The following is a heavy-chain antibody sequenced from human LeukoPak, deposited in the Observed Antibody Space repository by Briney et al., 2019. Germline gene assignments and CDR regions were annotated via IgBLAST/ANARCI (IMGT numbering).Heavy chain of an antibody. Sequence: ASVKVSCKASGGTFSNYAISWVRQAPGQGLEWMGRIIPIFDITNYAQKFQGRVTITADKSTSTAYMELSSLRSEDTAVYYCARDLVPPDYYYYAMDVWGRGTTVTVSS. V-gene: IGHV1-69*04. CDR3: ARDLVPPDYYYYAMDV. J-gene: IGHJ6*02. CDR2: IIPIFDIT. D-gene: IGHD2-8*02. CDR1: GGTFSNYA.